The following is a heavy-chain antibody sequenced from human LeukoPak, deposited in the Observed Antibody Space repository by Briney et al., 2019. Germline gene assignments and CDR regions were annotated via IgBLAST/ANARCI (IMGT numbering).Heavy chain of an antibody. CDR3: ASVAMATFDLSY. CDR1: GGSISSGGYS. CDR2: IYHSGST. J-gene: IGHJ4*02. Sequence: PSQTLSPTFAISGGSISSGGYSWSWLRQPPGKGLEWIGYIYHSGSTYYNPSLKTRVTISVDSTKNQFSLKLRSVTPADMAVSCCASVAMATFDLSYWGQGTLVTVSS. V-gene: IGHV4-30-2*01. D-gene: IGHD5-12*01.